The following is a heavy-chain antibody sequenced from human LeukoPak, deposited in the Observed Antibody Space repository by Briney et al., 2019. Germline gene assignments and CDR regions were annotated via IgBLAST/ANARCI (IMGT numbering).Heavy chain of an antibody. Sequence: PGGSLRLSCITSGFNFRRYNMAWVRQAPGKGLEWLATFAWDESAIEYADSVRGRFTISRDNAKNSVHLQMTGLRAEDMAVHFCVTEFWYRFDYWGQGLLVTVSS. V-gene: IGHV3-7*01. CDR2: FAWDESAI. CDR3: VTEFWYRFDY. D-gene: IGHD3-3*01. CDR1: GFNFRRYN. J-gene: IGHJ4*02.